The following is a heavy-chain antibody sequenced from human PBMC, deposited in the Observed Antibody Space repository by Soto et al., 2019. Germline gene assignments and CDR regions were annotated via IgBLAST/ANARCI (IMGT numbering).Heavy chain of an antibody. CDR1: GYSFTSYW. V-gene: IGHV5-51*01. CDR3: ARGCQHIKYYYGSGSDTQRCYYYYGMDV. J-gene: IGHJ6*02. Sequence: PGESLKISCKGSGYSFTSYWIGWVRQMPGKGLEWMGIIYPGDSDTRYSPSFQGQVTISADKSISTAYLQWSSLKASDTAMYYCARGCQHIKYYYGSGSDTQRCYYYYGMDVWGQGTTVTVSS. D-gene: IGHD3-10*01. CDR2: IYPGDSDT.